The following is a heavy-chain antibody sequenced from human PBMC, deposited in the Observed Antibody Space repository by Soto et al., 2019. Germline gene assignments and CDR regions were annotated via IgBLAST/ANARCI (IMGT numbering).Heavy chain of an antibody. J-gene: IGHJ6*02. CDR1: GDTFTTYF. V-gene: IGHV1-46*01. CDR2: INPTCGST. CDR3: ARDLVRGHNGMDV. Sequence: QVELVQSGAEVKKPGASVKISFKASGDTFTTYFMHLVRQAPGQGLEWMGIINPTCGSTTYAEKFQGKVTMTRDTSTTTVYMELTSLRSDDTAVYYCARDLVRGHNGMDVWGQGTTVTVTS.